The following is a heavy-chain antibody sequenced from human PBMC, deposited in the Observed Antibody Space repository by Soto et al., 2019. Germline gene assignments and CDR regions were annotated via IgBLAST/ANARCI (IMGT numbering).Heavy chain of an antibody. V-gene: IGHV3-23*01. D-gene: IGHD3-9*01. J-gene: IGHJ5*02. CDR3: AKDAYYDILTGPTWFAP. CDR1: GFTVRSYS. CDR2: ISGSSSNT. Sequence: GGSLGLSCAASGFTVRSYSMNGVRQAPGKGLEWVSSISGSSSNTYYADSVKGRFTISRDNSKNTLYLQMNSLRAEDTAVYYCAKDAYYDILTGPTWFAPWGQGTLVTVSS.